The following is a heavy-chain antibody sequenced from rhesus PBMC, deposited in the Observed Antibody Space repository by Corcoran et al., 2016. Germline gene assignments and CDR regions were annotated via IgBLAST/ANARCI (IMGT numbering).Heavy chain of an antibody. J-gene: IGHJ4*01. CDR3: VRSSNPNDEFAY. CDR2: IYGSAGNT. V-gene: IGHV4S2*01. D-gene: IGHD1-14*01. Sequence: QVQLQESGPILVKPSETLALPCAVSGDSLPTHYWIWLRQAPGKGLEWIGRIYGSAGNTDYNPSLKSRLIISRDTSKNQFSLKVNSVTAADTAVYYCVRSSNPNDEFAYWGQGVLVTVSS. CDR1: GDSLPTHY.